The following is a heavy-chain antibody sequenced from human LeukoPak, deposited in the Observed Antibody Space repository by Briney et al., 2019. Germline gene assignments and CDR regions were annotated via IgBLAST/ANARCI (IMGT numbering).Heavy chain of an antibody. Sequence: ASVKVSCKASGGTFSSYAISWVRQAPGQGLEWMGGIIPIFGTANYAQKFQGRVTITTDESTSTAYMELSSLRSEDTAVYYCARSERDCTNGVCPSTEYYYYYYYTDVWGKGTTVTVSS. CDR3: ARSERDCTNGVCPSTEYYYYYYYTDV. V-gene: IGHV1-69*05. D-gene: IGHD2-8*01. J-gene: IGHJ6*03. CDR2: IIPIFGTA. CDR1: GGTFSSYA.